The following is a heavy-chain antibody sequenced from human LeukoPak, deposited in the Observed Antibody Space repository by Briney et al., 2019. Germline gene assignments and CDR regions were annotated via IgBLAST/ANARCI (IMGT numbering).Heavy chain of an antibody. CDR2: INHSGYT. Sequence: PSETLSLTCAVSGVSFNDYYWSWVRQTPGGGLEWIGEINHSGYTNDSPSLKSRVTLSIDTSRKQFSLNLRSVTVADTGIYYCTRMTTGLDYWGQGTLVTVSS. J-gene: IGHJ4*02. D-gene: IGHD4-17*01. CDR3: TRMTTGLDY. CDR1: GVSFNDYY. V-gene: IGHV4-34*01.